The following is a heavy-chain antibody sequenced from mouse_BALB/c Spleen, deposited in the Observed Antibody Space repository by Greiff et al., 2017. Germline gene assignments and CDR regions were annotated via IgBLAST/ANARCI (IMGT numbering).Heavy chain of an antibody. CDR3: ARLHYYGSSYEYFDV. Sequence: EVQGVESGGGLVQPGGSLKLSCAASGFTFSSYTMSWVRQTPEKRLEWVAYISNGGGSTYYPDTVKGRFTISRDNAKNTLYLQMSSLKSEDTAMYYCARLHYYGSSYEYFDVWGAGTTVTVSS. V-gene: IGHV5-12-2*01. J-gene: IGHJ1*01. CDR1: GFTFSSYT. CDR2: ISNGGGST. D-gene: IGHD1-1*01.